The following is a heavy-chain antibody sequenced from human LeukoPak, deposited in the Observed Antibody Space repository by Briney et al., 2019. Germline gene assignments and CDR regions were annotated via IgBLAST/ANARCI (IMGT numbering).Heavy chain of an antibody. J-gene: IGHJ3*02. CDR1: GYTFTGYY. CDR2: INPNSGGT. CDR3: ARDRGGIYCTNGVCSGGAFDI. D-gene: IGHD2-8*01. V-gene: IGHV1-2*02. Sequence: ASVKVSCKASGYTFTGYYMHWVRQAPGQGLEWMGWINPNSGGTNYAQKFQGRVTMTRDTSISTAYMELSRLRSDDTAVYYCARDRGGIYCTNGVCSGGAFDIWGQGTMVTVSS.